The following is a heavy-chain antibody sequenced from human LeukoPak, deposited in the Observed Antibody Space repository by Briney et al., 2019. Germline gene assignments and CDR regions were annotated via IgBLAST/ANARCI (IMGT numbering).Heavy chain of an antibody. J-gene: IGHJ4*02. D-gene: IGHD1-26*01. CDR3: ARGPLGWSDY. CDR1: GFSVNNYN. CDR2: ISESGTAI. V-gene: IGHV3-48*02. Sequence: PGGSLRLSCAASGFSVNNYNMNWVRQARGKGLEWVSFISESGTAIYYAESVKGRFTMSRDIVRNSVFLQMNSLTDEDTAIYYCARGPLGWSDYWGQGLLVTVSS.